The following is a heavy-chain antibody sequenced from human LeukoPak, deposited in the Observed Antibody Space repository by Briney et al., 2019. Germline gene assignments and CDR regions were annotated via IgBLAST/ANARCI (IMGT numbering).Heavy chain of an antibody. D-gene: IGHD3-9*01. V-gene: IGHV3-53*01. Sequence: GGSLRLSCAASGFSVSTNYMSWVRQAPGKGLEWVSVIYSSGSTYYADSVKGRFTISRDTSENTAYLQMNSLRADDTAVYYCARRQDDSPLGYWGQGTLVTVSS. CDR3: ARRQDDSPLGY. CDR2: IYSSGST. J-gene: IGHJ4*02. CDR1: GFSVSTNY.